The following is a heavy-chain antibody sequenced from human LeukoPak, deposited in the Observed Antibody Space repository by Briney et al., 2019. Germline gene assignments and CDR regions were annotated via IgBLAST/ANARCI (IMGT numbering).Heavy chain of an antibody. CDR1: GDSVSSKIAA. D-gene: IGHD4-11*01. CDR2: TYYRSKWYS. CDR3: ARVNSDYYWYFDL. J-gene: IGHJ2*01. Sequence: SPTLSLTCAISGDSVSSKIAAWNWIRQSPSRGLEWLGRTYYRSKWYSDYALSVKSRITINPDTSKNQFSLQLNSVTPEDTAVYYCARVNSDYYWYFDLWGRGTLVTVSS. V-gene: IGHV6-1*01.